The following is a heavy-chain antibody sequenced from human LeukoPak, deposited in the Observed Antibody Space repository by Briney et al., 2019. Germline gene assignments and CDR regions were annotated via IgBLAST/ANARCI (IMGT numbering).Heavy chain of an antibody. CDR2: ISAYNGNT. J-gene: IGHJ3*02. Sequence: ASVKVSCKASGYTFTSYGISWVRQAPGQGLEWMGWISAYNGNTNYAQKLQGRVTMTTDTSTSTAYMELRSLRSDDTAVYYCAKDRAGIAAAPAAFDIWGQGTMVTVSS. D-gene: IGHD6-13*01. CDR3: AKDRAGIAAAPAAFDI. CDR1: GYTFTSYG. V-gene: IGHV1-18*01.